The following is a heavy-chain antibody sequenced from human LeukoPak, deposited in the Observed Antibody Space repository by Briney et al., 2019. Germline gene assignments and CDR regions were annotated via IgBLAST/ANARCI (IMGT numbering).Heavy chain of an antibody. CDR1: GFTFSSFW. J-gene: IGHJ3*02. Sequence: GGSLRLSCSASGFTFSSFWMHWVRQVPGKGLEWVSSISSSSSYIYYADSVKGRFTISRDNAKNSLYLQMNSLRAEDTAVYYCARDRGGSSWYTQSMLAFDIWGQGTMVTVSS. V-gene: IGHV3-21*01. D-gene: IGHD6-13*01. CDR2: ISSSSSYI. CDR3: ARDRGGSSWYTQSMLAFDI.